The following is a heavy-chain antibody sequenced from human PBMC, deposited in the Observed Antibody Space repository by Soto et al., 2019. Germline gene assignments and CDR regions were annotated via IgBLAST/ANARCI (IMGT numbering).Heavy chain of an antibody. D-gene: IGHD6-13*01. J-gene: IGHJ5*02. Sequence: SETLSLTCTVSGGSISSSSYYWGWIPQPPGKGLEWIGSIYYSGSTYYNPSLKSRVTISVDTSKNQFSLKLSSVTAADTAVYYCARGSSWYNWFDPWGQGTLVTVSS. CDR1: GGSISSSSYY. CDR3: ARGSSWYNWFDP. CDR2: IYYSGST. V-gene: IGHV4-39*01.